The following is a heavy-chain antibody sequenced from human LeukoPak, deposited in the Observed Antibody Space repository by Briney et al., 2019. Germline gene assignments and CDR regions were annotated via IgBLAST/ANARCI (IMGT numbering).Heavy chain of an antibody. V-gene: IGHV4-34*01. D-gene: IGHD3-22*01. CDR2: INHSGST. CDR3: ARAIPSRYYYDSSGPGLAFDI. CDR1: GGSFSGYY. J-gene: IGHJ3*02. Sequence: SETLSLTCAVYGGSFSGYYWSWIRQPPGKGLEWIGEINHSGSTNYNPSLKSRVTISVDTSKNQFSLKLSSVTAADTAVYYCARAIPSRYYYDSSGPGLAFDIWGQGTMVTVSS.